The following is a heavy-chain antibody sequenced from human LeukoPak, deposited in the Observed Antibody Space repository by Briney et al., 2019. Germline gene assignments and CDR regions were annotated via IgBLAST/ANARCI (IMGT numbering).Heavy chain of an antibody. Sequence: SGGSLRLSCAASGFTFSSYGMHWVHQAPGKGLEWVAVISYDGSNKYYADSVKGRFTISRDNSKNTLYLQMNSLRAEDTAVYYCAKQYYDFWSGYYFDYWGQGTLVTVSS. V-gene: IGHV3-30*18. J-gene: IGHJ4*02. CDR2: ISYDGSNK. CDR3: AKQYYDFWSGYYFDY. CDR1: GFTFSSYG. D-gene: IGHD3-3*01.